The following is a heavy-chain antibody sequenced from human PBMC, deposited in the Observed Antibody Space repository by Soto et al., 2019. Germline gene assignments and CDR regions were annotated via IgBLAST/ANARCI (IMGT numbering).Heavy chain of an antibody. V-gene: IGHV1-69*01. Sequence: QVQLVQSGAEVKKPGSSVKVFCKASGGTFSSYAISWVRQAPGQGLEWMGGIRPIFGTANSAQKFQGSVTITADESTSTAYMELSSLRSEDTAVYYCAREQGLSATITPWYYYYGMDVWGQGTTVTVSS. CDR2: IRPIFGTA. D-gene: IGHD5-12*01. J-gene: IGHJ6*02. CDR1: GGTFSSYA. CDR3: AREQGLSATITPWYYYYGMDV.